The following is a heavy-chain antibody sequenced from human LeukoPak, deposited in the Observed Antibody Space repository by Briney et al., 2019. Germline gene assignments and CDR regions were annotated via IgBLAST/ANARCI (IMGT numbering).Heavy chain of an antibody. CDR3: AKDAGYYDSSGYLGPFDY. CDR1: GFTFSSYG. D-gene: IGHD3-22*01. V-gene: IGHV3-30*18. J-gene: IGHJ4*02. Sequence: GRSLRLSCAASGFTFSSYGMHWVRQAPGKGLEWVAVISYDGSNKYYADSVKGRFTISRDNSKNTLYLQMNSLRAEDTAVYYCAKDAGYYDSSGYLGPFDYWGQGTLVTVSS. CDR2: ISYDGSNK.